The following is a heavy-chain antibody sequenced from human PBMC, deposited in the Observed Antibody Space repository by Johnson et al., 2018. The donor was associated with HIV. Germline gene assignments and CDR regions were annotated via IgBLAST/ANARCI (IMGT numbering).Heavy chain of an antibody. CDR3: ARERGRIAADAFDI. D-gene: IGHD6-13*01. V-gene: IGHV3-30*02. J-gene: IGHJ3*02. CDR2: IRYDGSNT. Sequence: QVQLVESGGGVDQPGRSLRLSCAASGFTFNSYAMHWVCQAPGKGLEWVSFIRYDGSNTYCADSVKGRFTISRDNSKNTLYLQMNSLRAEDTAVYYCARERGRIAADAFDIWGQGTMVTVSS. CDR1: GFTFNSYA.